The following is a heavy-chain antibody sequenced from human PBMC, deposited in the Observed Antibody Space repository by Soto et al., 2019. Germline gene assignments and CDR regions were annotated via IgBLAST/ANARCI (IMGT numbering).Heavy chain of an antibody. Sequence: GGSLRLSCAASGFTFSSYSMNWVRQAPGKGLEWVSYISSSSSTIYYADSVKGRFTISRDNAKNSLYLQMNSLRAEDTAVYYCARGYYDSSGYYWVFDYWGQGTLVTV. CDR1: GFTFSSYS. CDR3: ARGYYDSSGYYWVFDY. CDR2: ISSSSSTI. J-gene: IGHJ4*02. D-gene: IGHD3-22*01. V-gene: IGHV3-48*01.